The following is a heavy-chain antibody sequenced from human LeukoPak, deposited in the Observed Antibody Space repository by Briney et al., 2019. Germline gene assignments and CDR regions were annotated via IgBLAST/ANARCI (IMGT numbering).Heavy chain of an antibody. CDR3: AKAPLSIAVAGTRWFDP. J-gene: IGHJ5*02. D-gene: IGHD6-19*01. CDR2: ISGSGGST. Sequence: GGSLRLSCAASGFTFSSYAMSWVRQAPGKGLEWVSAISGSGGSTYYADSVKGRFTISRDNSKNTLYLQMNSLRAEDTAVHYCAKAPLSIAVAGTRWFDPWGQGTLVTVSS. CDR1: GFTFSSYA. V-gene: IGHV3-23*01.